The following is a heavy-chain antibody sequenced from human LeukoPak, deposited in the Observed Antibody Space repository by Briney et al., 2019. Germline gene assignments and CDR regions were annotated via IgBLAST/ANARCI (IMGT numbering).Heavy chain of an antibody. CDR2: IWSDGSYK. Sequence: TGGSLRLSCAASGFTFSRYGFHWVRQAPGKGLEWVAVIWSDGSYKYYADSVKGRFTISRDDSKNTLYLQMNSLRAEDTAVYYCARDFSLQVFDYWGQGTLVTVFS. D-gene: IGHD5-24*01. J-gene: IGHJ4*02. V-gene: IGHV3-33*01. CDR3: ARDFSLQVFDY. CDR1: GFTFSRYG.